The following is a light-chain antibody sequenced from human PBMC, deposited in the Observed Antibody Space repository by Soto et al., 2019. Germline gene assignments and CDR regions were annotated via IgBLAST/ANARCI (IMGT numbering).Light chain of an antibody. V-gene: IGLV3-1*01. CDR3: QAWDSSPVV. J-gene: IGLJ2*01. CDR2: QDN. Sequence: SYELTQPPSVSVSPGQTASITCSGDKLGDKYAYWYQQKPGQSPVLVIYQDNKRPSGIPERFSGSNSGNTATLTISGTQAMDEADYYCQAWDSSPVVFGGGTKLTVL. CDR1: KLGDKY.